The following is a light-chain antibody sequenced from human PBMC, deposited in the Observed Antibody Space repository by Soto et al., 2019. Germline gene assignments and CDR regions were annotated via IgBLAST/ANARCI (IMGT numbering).Light chain of an antibody. CDR2: AAS. J-gene: IGKJ4*01. CDR3: QKYNSAPLT. CDR1: QGIGIY. V-gene: IGKV1-27*01. Sequence: DIQMTQSPSSLSASLGERVTITCRASQGIGIYLAWFQQRPGKVPKLLIYAASTLQSGVPSRLSGSGSGTDFTLTISSLQPEDVATYYCQKYNSAPLTFGGGTKVDIK.